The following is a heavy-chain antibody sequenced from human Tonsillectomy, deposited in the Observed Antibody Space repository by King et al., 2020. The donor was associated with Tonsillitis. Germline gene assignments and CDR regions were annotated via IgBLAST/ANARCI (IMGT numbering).Heavy chain of an antibody. V-gene: IGHV3-23*03. CDR2: IYSGGSST. D-gene: IGHD3-22*01. Sequence: DVQLVESGGGLVQPGGSLRLSCAASGFTFSNYAMSWVRQAPGKGLEWVSVIYSGGSSTYYADSVKGRFTISRENSKNTLYLQMNSLRAEDTAVYYCAKAGVVVIPDGLDYWGQGTLVTVSS. CDR3: AKAGVVVIPDGLDY. CDR1: GFTFSNYA. J-gene: IGHJ4*02.